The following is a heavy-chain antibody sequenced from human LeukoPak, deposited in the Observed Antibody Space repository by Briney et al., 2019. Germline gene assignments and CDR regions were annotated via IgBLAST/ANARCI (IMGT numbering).Heavy chain of an antibody. J-gene: IGHJ4*02. D-gene: IGHD3-3*01. CDR1: GGSISSGDYY. CDR2: IYYSGST. V-gene: IGHV4-30-4*01. Sequence: SQTLSLTCTVSGGSISSGDYYWSWIRQPPGKGLEWIGYIYYSGSTYYNPSLKSRVTISVDTSKNQFSLKLSSVTAADTAVYYCARVFQASLRTYYDFWSGYKEAYFDYWGQGTLVTVSS. CDR3: ARVFQASLRTYYDFWSGYKEAYFDY.